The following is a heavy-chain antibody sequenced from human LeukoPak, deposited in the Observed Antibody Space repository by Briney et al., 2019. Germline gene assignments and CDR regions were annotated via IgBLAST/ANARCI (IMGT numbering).Heavy chain of an antibody. CDR2: FFTSGGT. V-gene: IGHV4-61*02. D-gene: IGHD4-17*01. J-gene: IGHJ5*02. CDR3: ARHSKHQLYGDYVTGPSGWFDP. CDR1: GFSLSSGGVG. Sequence: SGPTLVNPTQTLTLTCTFSGFSLSSGGVGVGWIRQPPGRGLGGFGYFFTSGGTNYNPSLKSRVTISVDTSKNQFSLKLSSVTAADTAVYYCARHSKHQLYGDYVTGPSGWFDPWGQGTLVTVSS.